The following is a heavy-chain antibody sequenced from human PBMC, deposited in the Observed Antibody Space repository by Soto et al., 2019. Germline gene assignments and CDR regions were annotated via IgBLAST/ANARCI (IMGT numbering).Heavy chain of an antibody. CDR3: VRDLDGSGSYYTDY. CDR1: GGTFSSYA. Sequence: ASVKVSCKASGGTFSSYAISWVRQAPGQGLEWMGWIRVHKGNTNYAQKFQGRVTMTTDTSTSTAYMELRSLRPDDTAVYYCVRDLDGSGSYYTDYWGPGTLVTVSS. CDR2: IRVHKGNT. V-gene: IGHV1-18*01. D-gene: IGHD3-10*01. J-gene: IGHJ4*02.